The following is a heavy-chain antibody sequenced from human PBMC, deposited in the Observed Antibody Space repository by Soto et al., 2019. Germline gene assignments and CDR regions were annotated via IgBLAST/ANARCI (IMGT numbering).Heavy chain of an antibody. CDR2: IIPIFGTA. CDR3: ARFLRFLEWLPIYYYYGMDV. D-gene: IGHD3-3*01. Sequence: QVQLVQSGAEVKKPGSSVKVSCKASGGTFSSYAISWVRQAPGQGLEWMGGIIPIFGTANYAQKFQGRVTITADKSTSTAYMEPSSLRSEDTAVYYCARFLRFLEWLPIYYYYGMDVWGQGTTVTVSS. V-gene: IGHV1-69*06. J-gene: IGHJ6*02. CDR1: GGTFSSYA.